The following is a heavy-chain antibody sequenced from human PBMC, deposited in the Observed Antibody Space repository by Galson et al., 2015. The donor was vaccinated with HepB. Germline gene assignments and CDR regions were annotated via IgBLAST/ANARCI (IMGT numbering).Heavy chain of an antibody. J-gene: IGHJ4*02. V-gene: IGHV3-7*03. D-gene: IGHD1-1*01. CDR3: ARAGYNYYFDY. Sequence: SLRLSCAASGFSFSSYWMTWVRQAPGKGLEWVANIKQDGSEKYYVDSVKGRFTISRDNAKNSLYLQMNSPRAEDTAVYYCARAGYNYYFDYWGQGTLVTVSS. CDR2: IKQDGSEK. CDR1: GFSFSSYW.